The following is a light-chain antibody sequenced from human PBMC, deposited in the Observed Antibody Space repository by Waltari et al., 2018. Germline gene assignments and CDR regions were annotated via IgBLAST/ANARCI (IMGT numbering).Light chain of an antibody. CDR1: QSFLYSSNNKNY. Sequence: DIVMTQSTDSLAFSLCERATITCKSIQSFLYSSNNKNYLAWYQQKPGQPPKLLIYWASNRESGVPDRFSGSGDGTDFTLTISSLKAEDVAVYYCQQYYSTPRTFGQGTKVEIK. CDR3: QQYYSTPRT. J-gene: IGKJ1*01. CDR2: WAS. V-gene: IGKV4-1*01.